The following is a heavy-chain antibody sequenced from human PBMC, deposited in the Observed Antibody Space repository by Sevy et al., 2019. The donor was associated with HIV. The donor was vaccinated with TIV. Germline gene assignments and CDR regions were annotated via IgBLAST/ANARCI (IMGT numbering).Heavy chain of an antibody. V-gene: IGHV3-30-3*01. D-gene: IGHD4-17*01. Sequence: GGSLRLSCAASGFTFSSYAMHWVRQAPGKGLEWVAVISYDGSYKYYADSVKGRFTISRDNSKNTLYLQMNSLRAEDTAVYYCARGEADYAYFDYWGQGTLVTVSS. J-gene: IGHJ4*02. CDR2: ISYDGSYK. CDR3: ARGEADYAYFDY. CDR1: GFTFSSYA.